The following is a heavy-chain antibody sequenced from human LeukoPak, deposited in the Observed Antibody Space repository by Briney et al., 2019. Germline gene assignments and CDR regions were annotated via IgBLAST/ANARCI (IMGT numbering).Heavy chain of an antibody. CDR2: INHSGST. CDR1: GGSFSGYY. V-gene: IGHV4-34*01. D-gene: IGHD5-24*01. Sequence: SETLSLTCAVYGGSFSGYYWSWIRQPPGKGLEWIGEINHSGSTNYDPSLKSRVTISVDTSKNQFSLKLSSVTAADTAVYYCALEMATLVYWGQGTLVTVSS. J-gene: IGHJ4*02. CDR3: ALEMATLVY.